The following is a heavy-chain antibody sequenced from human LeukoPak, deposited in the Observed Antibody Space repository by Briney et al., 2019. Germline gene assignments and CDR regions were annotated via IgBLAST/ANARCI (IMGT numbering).Heavy chain of an antibody. Sequence: GGSLRLSCAASGFTFSSYGMHWVRQAPGKGLEWVAFIRYDGSNKYYADSVKGRFTISRDNSKNTLYLQMNSLGAEDTAVYYCANCPLRYFDWLFDYWGQGTLVTVSS. CDR2: IRYDGSNK. V-gene: IGHV3-30*02. D-gene: IGHD3-9*01. J-gene: IGHJ4*02. CDR3: ANCPLRYFDWLFDY. CDR1: GFTFSSYG.